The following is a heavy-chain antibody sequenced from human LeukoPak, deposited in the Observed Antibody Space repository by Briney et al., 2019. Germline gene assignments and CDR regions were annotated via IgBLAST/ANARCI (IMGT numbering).Heavy chain of an antibody. V-gene: IGHV3-30*02. CDR3: AKDLEYSSSWYFDY. D-gene: IGHD6-13*01. CDR2: IRYDGSNK. CDR1: GFTFSSYG. J-gene: IGHJ4*02. Sequence: GGSLRLSCAASGFTFSSYGMHWVRQAPGKGLEWVAFIRYDGSNKYYADSVKGRITISRDNSKNTLYLQMNSLRAEDTAVYFCAKDLEYSSSWYFDYWGQGTLVTVSS.